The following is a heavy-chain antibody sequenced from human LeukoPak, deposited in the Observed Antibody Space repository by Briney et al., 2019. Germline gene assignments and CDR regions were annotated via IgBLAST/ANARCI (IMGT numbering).Heavy chain of an antibody. Sequence: GGSLRLSCAASGFTFSTYSMNWVRQAPGKGLEGGSAISGSGGSTYYADSVKGRFTISRDNYKNTLYLQMNSLRAEDTAVYYCANLAAPGQTVQDYWGQGTLVTVSS. CDR2: ISGSGGST. V-gene: IGHV3-23*01. J-gene: IGHJ4*02. D-gene: IGHD6-6*01. CDR3: ANLAAPGQTVQDY. CDR1: GFTFSTYS.